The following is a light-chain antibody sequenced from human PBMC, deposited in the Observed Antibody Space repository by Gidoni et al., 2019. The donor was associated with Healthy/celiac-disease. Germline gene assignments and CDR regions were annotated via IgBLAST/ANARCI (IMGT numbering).Light chain of an antibody. CDR3: QQYDNLPIT. J-gene: IGKJ5*01. Sequence: DIQMTQSPSSLSASVGDRVTITCQASQDIRNYLNWYQQKPGKAPKLLIYDASNLETGVPSRFSGSGSGTDFTFTISSLQPEDIATYYCQQYDNLPITFGQWTRLEIK. V-gene: IGKV1-33*01. CDR1: QDIRNY. CDR2: DAS.